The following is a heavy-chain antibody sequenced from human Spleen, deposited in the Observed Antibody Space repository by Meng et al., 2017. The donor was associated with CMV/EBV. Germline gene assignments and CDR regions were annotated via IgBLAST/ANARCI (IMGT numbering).Heavy chain of an antibody. CDR2: IKQDGSNK. CDR1: GITFSMYW. V-gene: IGHV3-7*01. D-gene: IGHD2-2*02. J-gene: IGHJ6*02. Sequence: GESLKISCAASGITFSMYWMNWVRQAPGKGLEWVASIKQDGSNKYYADSVKGRFTISRDNSKNTLYLQMNSLRAEDTAVYYCARDRVVVPAALRAGYYYGMDVWGQGTTVTVSS. CDR3: ARDRVVVPAALRAGYYYGMDV.